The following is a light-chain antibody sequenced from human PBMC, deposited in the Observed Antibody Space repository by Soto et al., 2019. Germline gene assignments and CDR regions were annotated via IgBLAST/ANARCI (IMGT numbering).Light chain of an antibody. V-gene: IGKV3-20*01. CDR2: GAS. J-gene: IGKJ1*01. CDR1: QSVSSSY. Sequence: EIVLTQSPGTLSLSPGERATLSCRASQSVSSSYFAWYQQKPGQAPRLLIYGASSRATGIPDRFSGSGSGTDFILTISRLEPEDFAVYYCQQYGISPRTFGQGTKVEIK. CDR3: QQYGISPRT.